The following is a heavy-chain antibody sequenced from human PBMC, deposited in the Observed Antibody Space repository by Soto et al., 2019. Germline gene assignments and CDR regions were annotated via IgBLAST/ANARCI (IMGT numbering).Heavy chain of an antibody. D-gene: IGHD4-17*01. CDR3: ARSLRLPSPYYFDY. V-gene: IGHV3-21*05. CDR1: GFTFSSYS. J-gene: IGHJ4*02. CDR2: ISSSSSYI. Sequence: EVQLVESGGGLVQPGGSLRHSCAAPGFTFSSYSMNWVRQAPGKGLEWVSYISSSSSYIYYADSVKGRFTISRDTAKNSLYLQMNSLRDEETAVYYCARSLRLPSPYYFDYWGQGTLVTVSS.